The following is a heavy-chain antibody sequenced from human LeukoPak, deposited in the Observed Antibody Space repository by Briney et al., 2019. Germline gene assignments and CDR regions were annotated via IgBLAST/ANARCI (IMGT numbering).Heavy chain of an antibody. D-gene: IGHD3-10*01. V-gene: IGHV3-74*01. J-gene: IGHJ3*02. CDR2: INSDGSST. CDR1: GFTFSIYW. Sequence: GGSLRLSCAASGFTFSIYWMHWVRQVPGKGLVWVSRINSDGSSTTYADSVKGRFTISRDNAKNTLYLQMSSLRAEDTAVYYCARDRGTPDAFDIWGQGTMVTVSS. CDR3: ARDRGTPDAFDI.